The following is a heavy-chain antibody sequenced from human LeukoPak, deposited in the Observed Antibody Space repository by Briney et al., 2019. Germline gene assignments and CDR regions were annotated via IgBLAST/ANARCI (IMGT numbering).Heavy chain of an antibody. D-gene: IGHD2-15*01. J-gene: IGHJ4*02. CDR1: GFTFSSYA. Sequence: PGGSLRLSCAASGFTFSSYAMSWVRQAPGKGLEWVSAISGGGGSTYYADSVKGRFTISRDNSKNTLYLQMNSLRAEDTAVYYCAKSRASVVVVAATPLDYWGQGTLVTVSS. CDR2: ISGGGGST. CDR3: AKSRASVVVVAATPLDY. V-gene: IGHV3-23*01.